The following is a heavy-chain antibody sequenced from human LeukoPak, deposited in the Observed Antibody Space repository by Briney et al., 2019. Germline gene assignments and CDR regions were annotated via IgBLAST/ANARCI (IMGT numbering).Heavy chain of an antibody. CDR3: ARGRNYYGSGSYFPYFDY. CDR1: GESFSGYY. CDR2: INHSGST. D-gene: IGHD3-10*01. V-gene: IGHV4-34*01. Sequence: PSETLSLTCAVYGESFSGYYWNWIRQPPGKGLEWIGEINHSGSTNYNPSLKSRVTISVDTSKNQFSLKLSSVTAADTAVYYCARGRNYYGSGSYFPYFDYWGQGTLVTVSS. J-gene: IGHJ4*02.